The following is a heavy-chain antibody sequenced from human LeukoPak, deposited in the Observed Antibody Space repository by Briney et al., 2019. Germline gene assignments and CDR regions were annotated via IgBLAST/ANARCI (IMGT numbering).Heavy chain of an antibody. V-gene: IGHV4-39*01. J-gene: IGHJ5*02. CDR1: GGSISSSSYY. CDR3: ARGSSTTPSWFDP. CDR2: IYYSGST. Sequence: SETLSLTCTVSGGSISSSSYYWGWIRQPPGKGLEWIGSIYYSGSTYYNPSLKSRVTISVDTSKNQCSLKLSSVTAADTAVYYCARGSSTTPSWFDPWGQGTLVTVSS. D-gene: IGHD2-2*01.